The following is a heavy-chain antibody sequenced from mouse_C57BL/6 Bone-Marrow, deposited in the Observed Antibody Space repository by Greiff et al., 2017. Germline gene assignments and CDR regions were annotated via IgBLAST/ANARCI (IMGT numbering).Heavy chain of an antibody. CDR2: IHPNSGST. CDR1: GYTFTSYW. Sequence: VQLQQSGAELVKPGASVKLSCKASGYTFTSYWMHWVKQRPGQGLEWIGMIHPNSGSTNYNEKFKSKATLTVDKSSSTAYMQLSSLTSEDSAVYYCARTDLITTVVEDYWGQGTTLTVSS. V-gene: IGHV1-64*01. D-gene: IGHD1-1*01. J-gene: IGHJ2*01. CDR3: ARTDLITTVVEDY.